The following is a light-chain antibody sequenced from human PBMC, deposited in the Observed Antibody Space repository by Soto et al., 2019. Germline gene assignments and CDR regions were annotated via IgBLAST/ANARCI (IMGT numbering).Light chain of an antibody. CDR3: QLYHNWPQT. CDR1: QSVNIN. J-gene: IGKJ1*01. CDR2: GTS. V-gene: IGKV3-15*01. Sequence: EIMMTQSPATLYEGVWERATRCWRASQSVNINLAWYQQKPGQAPGLLIYGTSTRATGVPARFSGSGSRTEFTLAISILQSEDFAVYYSQLYHNWPQTFGQGTKVDIK.